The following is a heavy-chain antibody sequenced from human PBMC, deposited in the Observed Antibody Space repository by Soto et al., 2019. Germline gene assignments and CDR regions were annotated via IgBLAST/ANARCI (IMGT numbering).Heavy chain of an antibody. J-gene: IGHJ4*02. CDR1: GYGFTTYG. Sequence: QAHLVQSGAEVKKPGASVKVSCKGSGYGFTTYGITWVRQAPGQGLEWMAWISAHSGNTHHAQKLQGRVTVTRDTSTSTACMELGSLRSDGTAVYYCARGRDGDYWGQGARVTVSS. CDR2: ISAHSGNT. V-gene: IGHV1-18*01. D-gene: IGHD6-6*01. CDR3: ARGRDGDY.